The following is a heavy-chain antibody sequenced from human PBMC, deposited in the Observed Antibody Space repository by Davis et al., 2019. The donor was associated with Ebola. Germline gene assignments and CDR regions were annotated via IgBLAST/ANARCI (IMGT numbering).Heavy chain of an antibody. CDR3: AKASRDLQQLVPRVGYYFDY. V-gene: IGHV4-59*13. D-gene: IGHD6-13*01. Sequence: PSETLSLTCTVSGASINSYYWTWIRQAPEKGLEWIGYIFYSGNTNYNPSLKSRVTISVDTSKNQFSLKLSSVTAADTAVYYCAKASRDLQQLVPRVGYYFDYWGQGTLVTVSS. J-gene: IGHJ4*02. CDR1: GASINSYY. CDR2: IFYSGNT.